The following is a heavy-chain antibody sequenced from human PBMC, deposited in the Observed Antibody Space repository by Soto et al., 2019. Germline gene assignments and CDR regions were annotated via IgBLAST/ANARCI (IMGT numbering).Heavy chain of an antibody. CDR3: ARNPTSLTNWFDP. V-gene: IGHV3-7*01. CDR2: IKQDGSEK. D-gene: IGHD1-26*01. Sequence: PGGSLRLSCAASGFTFSTYWMSWARQAPGKGLEWVANIKQDGSEKYYVDSVKGRFTISRDNAKNSLYLQMNSLRAEDTAVYYCARNPTSLTNWFDPWGQGTLVTVSS. J-gene: IGHJ5*02. CDR1: GFTFSTYW.